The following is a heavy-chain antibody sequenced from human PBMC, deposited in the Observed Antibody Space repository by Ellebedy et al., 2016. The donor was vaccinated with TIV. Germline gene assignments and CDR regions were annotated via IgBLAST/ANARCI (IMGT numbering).Heavy chain of an antibody. CDR2: IYYSGST. Sequence: SETLSLTXTVSGYSISSGYYWGWIRQPPGKGLEWIGSIYYSGSTYYNPSLKSRVTISVDTSKNQFSLKLSSVTAADTAVYYCARQRTTAGDAFDIWGQGTMVTVSS. J-gene: IGHJ3*02. D-gene: IGHD4-17*01. CDR1: GYSISSGYY. CDR3: ARQRTTAGDAFDI. V-gene: IGHV4-38-2*02.